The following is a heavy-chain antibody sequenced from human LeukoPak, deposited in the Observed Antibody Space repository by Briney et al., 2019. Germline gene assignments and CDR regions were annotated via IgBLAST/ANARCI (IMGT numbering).Heavy chain of an antibody. Sequence: SVKVSCKASGGTFSSYAISWVRQAPGQGLEWMGGIIPIFGTANYAQKFQGRVTITSDESTSTAYMELSSLRSEDTAVYYCAKAPGYDFWSGYFVRDEGSGAFDIWGQGTMVTVSS. D-gene: IGHD3-3*01. CDR1: GGTFSSYA. CDR3: AKAPGYDFWSGYFVRDEGSGAFDI. CDR2: IIPIFGTA. V-gene: IGHV1-69*13. J-gene: IGHJ3*02.